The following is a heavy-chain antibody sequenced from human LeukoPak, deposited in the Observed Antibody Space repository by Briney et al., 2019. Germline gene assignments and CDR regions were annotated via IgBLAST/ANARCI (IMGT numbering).Heavy chain of an antibody. D-gene: IGHD6-25*01. V-gene: IGHV1-2*02. CDR3: AKDDPATHY. J-gene: IGHJ4*02. CDR1: GYSFTAKY. Sequence: ASVKVSCKASGYSFTAKYMHWVRQAPGQGLEWMGWINPNSGGTNYAQKFQGRGTMTRDTSVTTAYMELDSLTSDDTAVYYCAKDDPATHYWGQGTLVTVSS. CDR2: INPNSGGT.